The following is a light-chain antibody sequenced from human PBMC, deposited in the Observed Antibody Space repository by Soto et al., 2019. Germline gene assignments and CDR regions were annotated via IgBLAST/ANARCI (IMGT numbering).Light chain of an antibody. CDR2: EVS. CDR1: SSDVGAYDY. Sequence: QSVLTQPASVSGSPGQSITISCTGTSSDVGAYDYVSWYQQHPDKAPKLMIYEVSNRPSGVSNRFSGSKSVNTATRTISGLQADDEADYYCSSYTSSSTRVFGTGTKVTVL. J-gene: IGLJ1*01. CDR3: SSYTSSSTRV. V-gene: IGLV2-14*03.